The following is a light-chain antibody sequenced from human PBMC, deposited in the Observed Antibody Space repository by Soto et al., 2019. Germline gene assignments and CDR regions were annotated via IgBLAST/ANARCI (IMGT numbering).Light chain of an antibody. Sequence: LTQSPATLSLSPGDRAALSCRASQNVSFYLTWYQQRRGQSPRLLIYDSSVRATGTPGRFSGSGSGTDFTLTISSLDPEDFATYYCQQYGYMPYTFGQGTKLEIK. CDR3: QQYGYMPYT. CDR1: QNVSFY. V-gene: IGKV3-11*01. J-gene: IGKJ2*01. CDR2: DSS.